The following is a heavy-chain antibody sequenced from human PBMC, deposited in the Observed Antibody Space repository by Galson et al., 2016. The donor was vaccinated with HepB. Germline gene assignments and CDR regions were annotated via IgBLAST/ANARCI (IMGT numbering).Heavy chain of an antibody. J-gene: IGHJ3*02. D-gene: IGHD3-10*01. Sequence: SLRLSCAASGFTVSSNYMTWVRQAPGKGLEWGSVIYSGGTTYYSESVKGRFTISRDNSKNTLFLQMNTLRAEDTAVYYCAKERGSRITMVRGVLDAFDIWGQGTMVTVSS. CDR3: AKERGSRITMVRGVLDAFDI. CDR1: GFTVSSNY. CDR2: IYSGGTT. V-gene: IGHV3-66*02.